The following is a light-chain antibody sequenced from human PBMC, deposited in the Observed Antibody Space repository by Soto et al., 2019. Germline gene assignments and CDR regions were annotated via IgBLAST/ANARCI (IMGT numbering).Light chain of an antibody. J-gene: IGKJ4*01. CDR1: RTVGNF. Sequence: EIVLTQSPATLSLSPGERATLSCRARRTVGNFLAWYQQKPGQAPRHLSYDATHRATGILARLSGSRSGTDFTLTTRGLEPDDFGVYYGQQRDNGPPLTCGGGTRWIS. CDR3: QQRDNGPPLT. V-gene: IGKV3-11*01. CDR2: DAT.